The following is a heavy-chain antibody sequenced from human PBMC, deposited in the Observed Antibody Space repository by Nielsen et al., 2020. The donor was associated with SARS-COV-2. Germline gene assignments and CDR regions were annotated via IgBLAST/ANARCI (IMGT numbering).Heavy chain of an antibody. CDR3: AKDSATSILLWFGELYSSFFDY. Sequence: GGSLRLSCAASGFTFDDYAMHWVRQAPGKGLEWVSGISWNSGSIGYADSAKGRFTISRDNSKNTLYLQMNSLRAEDTAVYYCAKDSATSILLWFGELYSSFFDYWGQGTLVTVSS. CDR1: GFTFDDYA. J-gene: IGHJ4*02. V-gene: IGHV3-9*01. D-gene: IGHD3-10*01. CDR2: ISWNSGSI.